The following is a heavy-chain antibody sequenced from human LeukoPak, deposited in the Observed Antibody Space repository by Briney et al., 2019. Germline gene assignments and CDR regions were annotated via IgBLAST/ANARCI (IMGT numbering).Heavy chain of an antibody. V-gene: IGHV4-39*01. D-gene: IGHD5-18*01. Sequence: SETLSLTCTVSGGSISSSSYYWGWIRQPPGKGLEWIGTISYSGRTYYNPSLKSRVTISVDTSKNQFSLKLSSVTAADTAVYYCARQGHGYSYGTDDYWGQGTLVTVSS. J-gene: IGHJ4*02. CDR1: GGSISSSSYY. CDR2: ISYSGRT. CDR3: ARQGHGYSYGTDDY.